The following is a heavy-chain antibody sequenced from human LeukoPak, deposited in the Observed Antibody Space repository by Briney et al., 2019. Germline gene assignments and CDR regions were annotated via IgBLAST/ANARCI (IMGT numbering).Heavy chain of an antibody. J-gene: IGHJ4*02. CDR1: GYIFTGYY. V-gene: IGHV1-2*02. CDR2: INPNSGDT. Sequence: ASVKVSCKASGYIFTGYYMHWVRQAPGQGLEWMGWINPNSGDTNFAQKFQGRVTMTRNTSISTAYMEQSSLRSEDTAVYYCAREDSSGYSFDYWGQGTLVTVSS. CDR3: AREDSSGYSFDY. D-gene: IGHD3-22*01.